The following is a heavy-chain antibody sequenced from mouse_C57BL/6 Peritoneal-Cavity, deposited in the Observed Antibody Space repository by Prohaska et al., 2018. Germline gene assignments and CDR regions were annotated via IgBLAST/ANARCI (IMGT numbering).Heavy chain of an antibody. CDR2: ITHSGET. D-gene: IGHD2-1*01. J-gene: IGHJ1*03. CDR3: AGDGKVYWYIDG. CDR1: GFPITSGYY. V-gene: IGHV12-3*01. Sequence: QMQLQESGPGLVKPSQSLFLTCSITGFPITSGYYWIWIRQSPGKPLEWMGYITHSGETFYNPSLQSPISITRETSKNKVFLQLNTVTTEDTAMDYCAGDGKVYWYIDGWGTGTTVTVSS.